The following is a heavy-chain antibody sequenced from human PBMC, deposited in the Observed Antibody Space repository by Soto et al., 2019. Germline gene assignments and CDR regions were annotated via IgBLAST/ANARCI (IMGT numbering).Heavy chain of an antibody. J-gene: IGHJ6*02. D-gene: IGHD6-13*01. CDR2: ISYDGSNK. V-gene: IGHV3-30-3*01. CDR1: GCNFIGYA. CDR3: ASVFNPIPTIAATGMDG. Sequence: GGSQIVSWAASGCNFIGYARHWVSKDTGKGLEWVAVISYDGSNKYYADSVKGRFTIYRDNSKNTLYLQMNSLRAEDTAGYYCASVFNPIPTIAATGMDGWGQGTTVTVSS.